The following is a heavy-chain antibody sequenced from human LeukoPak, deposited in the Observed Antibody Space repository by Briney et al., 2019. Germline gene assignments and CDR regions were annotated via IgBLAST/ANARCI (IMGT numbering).Heavy chain of an antibody. CDR2: IYYSGST. V-gene: IGHV4-39*01. Sequence: SQTLSLTCTVSGGSISSGSYYWGWIRQPPGKGLEWIGSIYYSGSTYYNPSLKSRVTISVDTPKSQFSLKLSSVTAADTAVYYCARRGAYFDSREYYFDYWGQGILVTVSS. CDR1: GGSISSGSYY. D-gene: IGHD3-22*01. CDR3: ARRGAYFDSREYYFDY. J-gene: IGHJ4*02.